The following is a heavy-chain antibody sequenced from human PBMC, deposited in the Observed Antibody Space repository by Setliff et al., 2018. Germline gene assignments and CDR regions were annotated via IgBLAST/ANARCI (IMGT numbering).Heavy chain of an antibody. CDR2: IYYTGTA. D-gene: IGHD3-10*01. J-gene: IGHJ4*02. CDR3: ARHEFVGGYYGSVTYRHFDY. Sequence: PSETLSLTCRVSGGSISSGNYYWGLIRQPPGKGLEWVATIYYTGTAYYNPSLKSRVTISVDTSKNQFSLQVTSLAATDTALYFCARHEFVGGYYGSVTYRHFDYWGQGILVTVSS. V-gene: IGHV4-39*01. CDR1: GGSISSGNYY.